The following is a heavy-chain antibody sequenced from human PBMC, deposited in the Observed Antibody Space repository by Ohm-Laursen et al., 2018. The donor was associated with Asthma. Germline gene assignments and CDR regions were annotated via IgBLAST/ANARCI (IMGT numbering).Heavy chain of an antibody. CDR2: ITSERSGGTR. J-gene: IGHJ6*02. CDR1: GFTFSRYS. V-gene: IGHV3-15*01. CDR3: TTSAGGMDV. Sequence: SLRLSCAASGFTFSRYSIHWVRQSPGKGLEWVGRITSERSGGTRAYAAPVKGRFTIPRDDSKNTLYLQMNSLKTEDAAVYYCTTSAGGMDVWGQGTTVTVSS.